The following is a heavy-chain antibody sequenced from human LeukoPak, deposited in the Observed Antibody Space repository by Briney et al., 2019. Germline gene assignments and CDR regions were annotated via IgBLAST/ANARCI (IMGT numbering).Heavy chain of an antibody. J-gene: IGHJ6*02. CDR3: ARDTPRDGYPYYYGMDV. Sequence: PGGSLRLSCAASGFTFSRYEMNWVRQAPGKGLEWVSYISSSGSTIYYADSVKGRFTISRDNAKNSLYLQMNSLRAEDTAVYYCARDTPRDGYPYYYGMDVWGQGTTVTVSS. D-gene: IGHD5-24*01. CDR1: GFTFSRYE. V-gene: IGHV3-48*03. CDR2: ISSSGSTI.